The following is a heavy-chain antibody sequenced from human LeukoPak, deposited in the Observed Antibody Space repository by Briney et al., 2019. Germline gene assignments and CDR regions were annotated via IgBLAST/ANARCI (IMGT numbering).Heavy chain of an antibody. Sequence: GGSLRLSCAASGFTFSSYGMHWVRQAPGKGLEWVAVIWYDGSNKYHADSVKDRFTISRDNSKNTLYLQMNSLRAEDTAVYYCARGDSSGPTYYFDYWGQGTLVTVSS. D-gene: IGHD3-22*01. V-gene: IGHV3-33*01. CDR2: IWYDGSNK. CDR1: GFTFSSYG. CDR3: ARGDSSGPTYYFDY. J-gene: IGHJ4*02.